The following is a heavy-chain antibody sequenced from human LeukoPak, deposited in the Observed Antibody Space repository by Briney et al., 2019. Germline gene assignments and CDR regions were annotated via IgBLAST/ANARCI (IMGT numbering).Heavy chain of an antibody. D-gene: IGHD6-13*01. J-gene: IGHJ4*02. CDR3: AKDRVRGSSSWYFDY. Sequence: GGSLRLSCAASGFTFSSYGMHWVRQAPGKGLEWVAVISYDGSNKYYADSVKGRFTISRDNSKNTLYLQMNSLRAEDTAVYYCAKDRVRGSSSWYFDYWGQGTLVTVSS. CDR2: ISYDGSNK. V-gene: IGHV3-30*18. CDR1: GFTFSSYG.